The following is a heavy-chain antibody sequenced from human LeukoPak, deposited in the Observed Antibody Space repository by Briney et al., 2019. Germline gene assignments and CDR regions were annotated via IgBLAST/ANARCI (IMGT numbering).Heavy chain of an antibody. CDR1: GFTFSSFN. J-gene: IGHJ6*03. CDR3: ARDPYSGNYGNDYYYYMDV. Sequence: PGGSLRLSCAASGFTFSSFNMNWVRQAPGKAMEWVSSITSSGTHIFYADSVRGRFTISRDNAKSSLYLQMDSLGPDDTAVYYCARDPYSGNYGNDYYYYMDVWGKGTTVTISS. CDR2: ITSSGTHI. D-gene: IGHD1-26*01. V-gene: IGHV3-21*01.